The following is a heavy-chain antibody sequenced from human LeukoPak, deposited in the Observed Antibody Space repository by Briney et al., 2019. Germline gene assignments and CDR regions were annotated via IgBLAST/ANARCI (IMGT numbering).Heavy chain of an antibody. CDR3: ARDRAAASSSPPDY. Sequence: PGGSLRLSCAASGFSFSNYWMNWVRQAPGKGLEWVANIKQDGNEKYYVDSVKGRFTISRDNAKNSLYLQMNSLRAEDTAVYYCARDRAAASSSPPDYWGQGTLVTVSS. CDR1: GFSFSNYW. J-gene: IGHJ4*02. CDR2: IKQDGNEK. D-gene: IGHD6-13*01. V-gene: IGHV3-7*04.